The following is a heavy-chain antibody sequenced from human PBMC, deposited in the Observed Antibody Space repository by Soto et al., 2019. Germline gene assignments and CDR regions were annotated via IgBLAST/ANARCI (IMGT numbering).Heavy chain of an antibody. V-gene: IGHV3-23*01. CDR2: ISGSGGST. J-gene: IGHJ3*02. Sequence: PGGSLRLSCAASGFTFSSYAMSWVRQAPGKGLEWVSAISGSGGSTYYADSVKGRFTISRDNSKNTLYLQMNSLRAEDTAVYYCARVFPLVATIGPDAFDIWGQGTMVTVSS. CDR3: ARVFPLVATIGPDAFDI. D-gene: IGHD5-12*01. CDR1: GFTFSSYA.